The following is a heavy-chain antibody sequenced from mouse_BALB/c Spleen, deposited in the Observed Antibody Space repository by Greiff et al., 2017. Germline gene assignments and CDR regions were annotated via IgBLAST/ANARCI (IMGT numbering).Heavy chain of an antibody. CDR2: ISSGGST. J-gene: IGHJ2*01. Sequence: EVKLMESGGGLVKPGGSLKLSCAASGFTFSSYAMSWVRQTPEKRLEWVASISSGGSTYYPDSVKGRFTISRDNARNILYLQMSSLRSEDTAMYYCAREENGYYFDYWGQGTTLTVSS. V-gene: IGHV5-6-5*01. CDR3: AREENGYYFDY. D-gene: IGHD2-2*01. CDR1: GFTFSSYA.